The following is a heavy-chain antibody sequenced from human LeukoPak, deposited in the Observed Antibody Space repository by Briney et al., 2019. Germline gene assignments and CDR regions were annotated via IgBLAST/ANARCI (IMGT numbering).Heavy chain of an antibody. CDR3: ASLGYSYGRSDY. Sequence: ASVKVSCKASGYTFTNYALHWVRQAPGQGLECMGWINGGNGYTRHLQKFQDRVTMTTDTSTSTAYMELRSLRSDDTAVYYCASLGYSYGRSDYWGQGTLVTVSS. V-gene: IGHV1-3*01. J-gene: IGHJ4*02. CDR1: GYTFTNYA. D-gene: IGHD5-18*01. CDR2: INGGNGYT.